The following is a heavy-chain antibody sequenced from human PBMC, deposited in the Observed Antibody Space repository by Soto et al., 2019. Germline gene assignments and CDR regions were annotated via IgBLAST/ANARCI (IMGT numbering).Heavy chain of an antibody. V-gene: IGHV3-23*01. J-gene: IGHJ4*02. D-gene: IGHD2-15*01. CDR2: ITSSGDNT. CDR1: GFTFSTYA. CDR3: AKHVCSGGGCDYFDY. Sequence: EVQLLESGGGLARPGGSLRLSCAASGFTFSTYAMTWVRQAPGTGLEWLSAITSSGDNTYYADSVKGRFTISRDNSKNTLYLQMNSLRAEDTALDYCAKHVCSGGGCDYFDYWGLGTLVTVSS.